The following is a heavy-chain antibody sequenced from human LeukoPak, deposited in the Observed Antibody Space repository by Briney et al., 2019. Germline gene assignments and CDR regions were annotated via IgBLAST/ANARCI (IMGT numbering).Heavy chain of an antibody. D-gene: IGHD2-15*01. V-gene: IGHV3-15*01. CDR2: IKSKTDGGTT. J-gene: IGHJ4*02. Sequence: ETLSLTCTVSGGSISSYYWSWIRQPPGKGLEWVGRIKSKTDGGTTDYAAPVKGRFTISRDDSKNTLYLQMNSLKTEDTAVYYCTTDNGWELPTDYWGQGTLVTVSS. CDR1: GGSISSYY. CDR3: TTDNGWELPTDY.